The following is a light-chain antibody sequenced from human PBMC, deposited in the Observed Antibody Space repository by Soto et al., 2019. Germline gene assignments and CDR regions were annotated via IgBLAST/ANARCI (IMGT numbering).Light chain of an antibody. CDR2: GAS. CDR3: QQYGSSPFT. V-gene: IGKV3-20*01. CDR1: QSVSSSF. Sequence: EIVLTQSPGTLSLSPGERATLSCRASQSVSSSFLAWYQQKPGQPPMLLFYGASIRATGIPERFSGSGSGTEFTLTISRLEPEDFAVYFCQQYGSSPFTFGPGTKVDIK. J-gene: IGKJ3*01.